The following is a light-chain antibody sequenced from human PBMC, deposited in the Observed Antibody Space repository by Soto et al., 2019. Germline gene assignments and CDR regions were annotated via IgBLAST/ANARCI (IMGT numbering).Light chain of an antibody. V-gene: IGKV3-11*01. CDR2: DAS. Sequence: EIALSQSQAPLSLSPGERATLSCRASQSVSSYLAWYQQKPGQAPSLLIYDASNRATGIPARFSRSGSGTDFTLTISSREHADYAVNYCHQRCNEPPNTFGQGTRLEIK. CDR3: HQRCNEPPNT. J-gene: IGKJ5*01. CDR1: QSVSSY.